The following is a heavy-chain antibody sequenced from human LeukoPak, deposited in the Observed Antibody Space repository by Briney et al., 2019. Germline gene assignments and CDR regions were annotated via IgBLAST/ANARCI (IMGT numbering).Heavy chain of an antibody. CDR3: AKRIILDDSNWLDP. Sequence: GGSLRLPCAVSGFTFSSYAMSWVRPAHGEGREWVSATRGSGGSTYYADSVKGRVTISTDKSKNTLYMQMHSLRAEDTGVYYFAKRIILDDSNWLDPWGQGTLVTVSS. CDR2: TRGSGGST. V-gene: IGHV3-23*01. J-gene: IGHJ5*02. D-gene: IGHD1-1*01. CDR1: GFTFSSYA.